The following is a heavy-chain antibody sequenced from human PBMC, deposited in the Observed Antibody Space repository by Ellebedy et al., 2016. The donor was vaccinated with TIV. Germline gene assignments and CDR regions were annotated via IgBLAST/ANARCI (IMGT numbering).Heavy chain of an antibody. J-gene: IGHJ4*02. Sequence: AASVKVSCKASGYTFTSYYMHWVRQAPGQGLEWMGIINPNVNSTRYAQKFQGRVTMTRDTSTSTVYMELSSLRSEDTAVYYCARDVTVTTTEAFDYWGQGTRVTVSS. D-gene: IGHD4-17*01. CDR2: INPNVNST. CDR1: GYTFTSYY. V-gene: IGHV1-46*01. CDR3: ARDVTVTTTEAFDY.